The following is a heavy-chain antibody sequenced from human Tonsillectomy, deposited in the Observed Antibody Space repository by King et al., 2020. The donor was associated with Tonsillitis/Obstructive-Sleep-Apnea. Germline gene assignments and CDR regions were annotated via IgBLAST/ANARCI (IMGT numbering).Heavy chain of an antibody. Sequence: QVQLQESGPGLVKPSETLSLTCTVSGGSISSYYWSWIRQPPGKALEWIGYIYYSGNTNSNPSLKSRVTISVDTSKNQFSLKLSSVTAADTAVYYCARINGVTIEAYIPCDLDFSVDVWGKGTPVTVSS. D-gene: IGHD4-17*01. V-gene: IGHV4-59*01. CDR2: IYYSGNT. CDR3: ARINGVTIEAYIPCDLDFSVDV. J-gene: IGHJ6*04. CDR1: GGSISSYY.